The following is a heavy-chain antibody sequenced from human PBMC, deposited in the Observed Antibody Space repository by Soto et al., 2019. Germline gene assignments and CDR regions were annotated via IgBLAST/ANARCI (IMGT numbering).Heavy chain of an antibody. D-gene: IGHD2-21*01. CDR1: GGSFSGYY. V-gene: IGHV4-34*01. CDR3: ARRQVRVYYYYGLDV. Sequence: SETLSLTCAVYGGSFSGYYWSWIRQPPGKGLEWIGEINHSGSTNYNPSLKSRVTISVDTSKNQFSLKLGSVTAADTAVYYCARRQVRVYYYYGLDVWGQGTTVTVSS. CDR2: INHSGST. J-gene: IGHJ6*02.